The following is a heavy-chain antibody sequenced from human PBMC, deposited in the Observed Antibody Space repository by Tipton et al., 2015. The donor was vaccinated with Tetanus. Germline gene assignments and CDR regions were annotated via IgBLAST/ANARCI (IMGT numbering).Heavy chain of an antibody. D-gene: IGHD1-1*01. J-gene: IGHJ4*02. CDR1: GGSISSRSYY. CDR3: ARGPLENEGYFDS. CDR2: IYYTGST. V-gene: IGHV4-31*03. Sequence: TLSLTCTVSGGSISSRSYYWSWIRQHPVKGLEWIGYIYYTGSTYYNPSLKSRTTMSVDRSKSQFSLEVTSVTAADTAVYFCARGPLENEGYFDSWGQGILVTVTA.